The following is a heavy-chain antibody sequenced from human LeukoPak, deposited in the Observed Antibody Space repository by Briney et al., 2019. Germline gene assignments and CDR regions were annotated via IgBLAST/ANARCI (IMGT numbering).Heavy chain of an antibody. CDR1: GFTFSSYA. CDR2: ISGSGCST. CDR3: AKDGDIVVVTAIDV. J-gene: IGHJ6*02. D-gene: IGHD2-21*02. V-gene: IGHV3-23*01. Sequence: WGTLRLSCAASGFTFSSYAMSWVRQAPGKGLEWVSAISGSGCSTYYADSVKGRFIISRANSKNTLYLQMNSLRAEDTAVYYCAKDGDIVVVTAIDVWGQGTTVTVSS.